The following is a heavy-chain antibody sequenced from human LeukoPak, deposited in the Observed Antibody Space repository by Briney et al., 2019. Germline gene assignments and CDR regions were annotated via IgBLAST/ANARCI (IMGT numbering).Heavy chain of an antibody. CDR3: ARGEEWFDGNDY. D-gene: IGHD3-3*01. Sequence: GGSLRLSCAASGFTFSSYAMHWVRQAPGKGLEWVAVISYDGSNKYYADSVKGRFTISRDNSKNTLYLQMNSLRAEDTAVYYCARGEEWFDGNDYWGQGTLVTVSS. CDR1: GFTFSSYA. V-gene: IGHV3-30-3*01. J-gene: IGHJ4*02. CDR2: ISYDGSNK.